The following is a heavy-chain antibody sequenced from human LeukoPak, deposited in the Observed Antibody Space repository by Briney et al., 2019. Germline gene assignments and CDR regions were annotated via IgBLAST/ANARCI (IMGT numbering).Heavy chain of an antibody. V-gene: IGHV3-74*01. CDR1: GSTFSSYW. J-gene: IGHJ4*02. Sequence: GGSLRLSCAASGSTFSSYWMHWVRQAPGKGLVWVSRINSDGSSTSYADSVKGRFTISRDNAKNTLYLQMNSLRAEDTAVYYCARDSHGDYVDFDYWGQGTLVTVSS. CDR2: INSDGSST. CDR3: ARDSHGDYVDFDY. D-gene: IGHD4-17*01.